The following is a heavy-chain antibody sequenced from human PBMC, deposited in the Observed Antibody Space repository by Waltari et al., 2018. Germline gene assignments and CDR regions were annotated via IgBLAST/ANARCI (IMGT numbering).Heavy chain of an antibody. J-gene: IGHJ3*02. V-gene: IGHV4-30-2*01. CDR1: GGSISSGGYS. D-gene: IGHD5-12*01. CDR3: ARGDGYNWVAAFDI. CDR2: IYHSGST. Sequence: QLQLQESGSGLVKPSQTLSLTCAVSGGSISSGGYSWSWIRQPPGKGLEWIGYIYHSGSTYYNPFLKSRVTISVDRSKNQFSLKLSSVTAADTAVYYCARGDGYNWVAAFDIWGQGTMVTVSS.